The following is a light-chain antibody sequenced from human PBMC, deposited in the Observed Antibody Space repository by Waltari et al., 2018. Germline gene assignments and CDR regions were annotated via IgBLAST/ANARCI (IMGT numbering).Light chain of an antibody. CDR3: QQHFGDPPRT. V-gene: IGKV4-1*01. CDR2: WAS. Sequence: DIVMTQSPDTLAVSLGERATINCKSSQSVFYSSSNRNYLAWFQHKPGQPPKLLISWASTRESGVPARFSGSGSGTDFTLTISSLQAEDVAVYYCQQHFGDPPRTFGQGTRVEIK. CDR1: QSVFYSSSNRNY. J-gene: IGKJ1*01.